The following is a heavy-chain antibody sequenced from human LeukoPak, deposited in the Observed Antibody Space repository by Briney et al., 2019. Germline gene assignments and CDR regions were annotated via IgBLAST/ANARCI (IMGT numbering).Heavy chain of an antibody. CDR2: IWYDGSNK. Sequence: GGSLRLSCAASGFTFSSYGMHWVRQAPGKGLEWVAVIWYDGSNKYYADSVKGRFTISRDNSKNTLYLQMNSLRAEDTAAYYCARDSLSLNYYDSSGYFEGPTDYWGQGTLVTVSS. CDR1: GFTFSSYG. J-gene: IGHJ4*02. CDR3: ARDSLSLNYYDSSGYFEGPTDY. D-gene: IGHD3-22*01. V-gene: IGHV3-33*01.